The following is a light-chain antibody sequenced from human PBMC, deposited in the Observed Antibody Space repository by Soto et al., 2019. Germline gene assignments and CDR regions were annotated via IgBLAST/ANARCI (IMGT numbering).Light chain of an antibody. V-gene: IGLV2-14*01. CDR1: SSDVGGYNY. CDR2: DVS. CDR3: SSYTSSSLQV. Sequence: QSALTQPASVSGSPGQSITISCTGTSSDVGGYNYVSWYQQHPGKAPKLMIYDVSNRPSGVSNRFSGSKSGNTASLTISGLQAEDEADYYCSSYTSSSLQVFGGVTKLTVL. J-gene: IGLJ2*01.